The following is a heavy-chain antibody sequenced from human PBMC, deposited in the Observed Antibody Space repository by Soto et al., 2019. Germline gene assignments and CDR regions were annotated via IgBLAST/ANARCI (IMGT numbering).Heavy chain of an antibody. CDR2: VYHTGTT. J-gene: IGHJ6*02. D-gene: IGHD3-22*01. CDR1: DGPVSGDDSY. V-gene: IGHV4-31*02. CDR3: ARALVTDYNSRDYHYYFAMDV. Sequence: SETLSLTCVVSDGPVSGDDSYWSWIRHLQGKGLEWIANVYHTGTTYYNPSLKSRVSMSVDTSQNQFSLILASVTAADTAVYYCARALVTDYNSRDYHYYFAMDVWGQGTSVTVSS.